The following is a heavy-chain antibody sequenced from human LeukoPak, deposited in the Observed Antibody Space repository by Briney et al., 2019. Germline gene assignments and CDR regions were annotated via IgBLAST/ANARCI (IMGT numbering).Heavy chain of an antibody. CDR1: GFTFSNYW. D-gene: IGHD2-15*01. Sequence: GGSLRLSCEPPGFTFSNYWMSWVRQAPGKRLEWVANIKGDGSEIYYVDSVKGRFTISRDNDKNSLYLQMNNLRAEDTAVYYCARDGSSFDYWGQGALVTVSS. CDR3: ARDGSSFDY. V-gene: IGHV3-7*01. CDR2: IKGDGSEI. J-gene: IGHJ4*02.